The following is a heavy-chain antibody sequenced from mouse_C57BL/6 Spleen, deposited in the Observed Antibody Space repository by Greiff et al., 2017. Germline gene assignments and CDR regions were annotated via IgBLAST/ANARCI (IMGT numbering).Heavy chain of an antibody. CDR3: ARVHDYGSIYWYCEG. V-gene: IGHV1-53*01. Sequence: QVQLQQPGTELVKPGASVTLSCKASGYTFTSYWMHWVKQRPGQGLEWIGNINPSNGGTNYNEKFKSKATLTVDKSSSTAYMQLSSLTSEDSAVXDCARVHDYGSIYWYCEGGGTGTTVTVSS. CDR1: GYTFTSYW. J-gene: IGHJ1*03. D-gene: IGHD1-1*01. CDR2: INPSNGGT.